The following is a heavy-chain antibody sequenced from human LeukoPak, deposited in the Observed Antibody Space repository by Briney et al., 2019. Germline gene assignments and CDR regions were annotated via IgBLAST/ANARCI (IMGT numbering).Heavy chain of an antibody. CDR2: ISSSGTYI. CDR3: ARDFRYSGSYHHWFDP. D-gene: IGHD1-26*01. CDR1: GFTFSAYS. Sequence: GGSLRLSCAASGFTFSAYSINWVRQAPGRRLEWVSSISSSGTYIYDADSVKGRFTISRDNAKNSLSLQMNSLRAEDTAVYYCARDFRYSGSYHHWFDPWGQGTLVTVSS. J-gene: IGHJ5*02. V-gene: IGHV3-21*01.